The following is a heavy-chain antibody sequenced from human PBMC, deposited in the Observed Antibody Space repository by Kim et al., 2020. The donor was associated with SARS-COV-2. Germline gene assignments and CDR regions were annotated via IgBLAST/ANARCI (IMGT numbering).Heavy chain of an antibody. CDR2: ISYDGSNK. CDR1: GFTFSSYG. Sequence: GGSLRLSCAASGFTFSSYGMHWVRQAPGKGLEWVAVISYDGSNKYYADSVKGRFTISRDNSKNTLYLQMNSLRAEDTAVYYCAKDLDGMDVWGQGTTVTVSS. J-gene: IGHJ6*02. V-gene: IGHV3-30*18. CDR3: AKDLDGMDV.